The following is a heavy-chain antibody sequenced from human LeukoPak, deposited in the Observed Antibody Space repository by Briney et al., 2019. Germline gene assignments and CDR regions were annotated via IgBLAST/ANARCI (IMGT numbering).Heavy chain of an antibody. Sequence: GGSLRLSCAASGFTFSNYAMHWVRQAPGKGLEWVAVILYDGSNKYYRDSVKGRFTISRDISESTLFLQMNSLRPEDTAVYYCARASRRVADAFDIWGQGTMVTVSS. J-gene: IGHJ3*02. CDR1: GFTFSNYA. CDR2: ILYDGSNK. CDR3: ARASRRVADAFDI. V-gene: IGHV3-30*04.